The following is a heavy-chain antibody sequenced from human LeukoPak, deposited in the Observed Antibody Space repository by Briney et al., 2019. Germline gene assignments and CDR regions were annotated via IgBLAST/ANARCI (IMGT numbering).Heavy chain of an antibody. J-gene: IGHJ6*03. CDR2: ISSSTTYI. CDR1: GFTFISNT. V-gene: IGHV3-21*01. D-gene: IGHD3-16*01. Sequence: GGSLRLSCAASGFTFISNTLNWVRQAPGKGLEWVASISSSTTYIYYADSVKGRFTISRDNAKNSLDLQMTSLRVEDTAVYYCTRRGSGKSFFYMDVWGRGITVTVSS. CDR3: TRRGSGKSFFYMDV.